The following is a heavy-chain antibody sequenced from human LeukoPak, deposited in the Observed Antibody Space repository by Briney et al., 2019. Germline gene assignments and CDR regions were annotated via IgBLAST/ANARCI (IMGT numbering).Heavy chain of an antibody. D-gene: IGHD2-15*01. V-gene: IGHV3-23*01. J-gene: IGHJ6*04. CDR3: AKDHLYCSGGSCYSYYYGMDV. CDR1: GFTFSTYA. CDR2: IKGGGGDP. Sequence: PGGSLRLSCADSGFTFSTYAMGWVRQSPGKGLEWVSSIKGGGGDPFYADSVKGRFSISRDNSKNTLYLQMNSLRAEDTAVYYCAKDHLYCSGGSCYSYYYGMDVWGKGTTVTVSS.